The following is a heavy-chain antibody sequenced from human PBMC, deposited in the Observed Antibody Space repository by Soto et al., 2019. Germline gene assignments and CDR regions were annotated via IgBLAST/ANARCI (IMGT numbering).Heavy chain of an antibody. V-gene: IGHV1-69*06. CDR1: GGTFSSYA. CDR2: IIPIFGTA. Sequence: GASVKVSCKASGGTFSSYAISWVRQAPGQGLEWMGGIIPIFGTANYAQKFQGRVTITADKSTSTAYTELSSLRSEDTAVYCCASGSTWEDPTKLYMPLTPWGQGTLVTVSS. J-gene: IGHJ5*02. D-gene: IGHD3-10*01. CDR3: ASGSTWEDPTKLYMPLTP.